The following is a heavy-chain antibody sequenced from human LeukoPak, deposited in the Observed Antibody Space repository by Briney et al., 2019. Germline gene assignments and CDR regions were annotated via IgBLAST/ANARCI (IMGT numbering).Heavy chain of an antibody. Sequence: GASVKVSCKASGYTFTGYYMHWVRQAPGQGLEWMGIINPSGGSTSYAQKFQGRVTMTRDTSTSTVYMELTSLRSEDTAVYYCARGRNGGYSYVSFDYWGQGTLVTVSS. D-gene: IGHD5-18*01. CDR3: ARGRNGGYSYVSFDY. CDR2: INPSGGST. CDR1: GYTFTGYY. J-gene: IGHJ4*02. V-gene: IGHV1-46*01.